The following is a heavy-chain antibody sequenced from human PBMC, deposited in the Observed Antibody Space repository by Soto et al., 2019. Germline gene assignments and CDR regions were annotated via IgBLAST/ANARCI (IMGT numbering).Heavy chain of an antibody. V-gene: IGHV3-48*02. J-gene: IGHJ4*02. Sequence: EVQLVESGGGLVQPGGSLRLSCAASGFTFSSYSMNWVRQAPGKGLEWVSYISSSSSTIYYADSVKGRFTLSRDNAKKSLYLQMNSLRDEDTAVYYCARVNGYYDSSGSSLDHWGQGTLVTVSS. CDR1: GFTFSSYS. CDR2: ISSSSSTI. CDR3: ARVNGYYDSSGSSLDH. D-gene: IGHD3-22*01.